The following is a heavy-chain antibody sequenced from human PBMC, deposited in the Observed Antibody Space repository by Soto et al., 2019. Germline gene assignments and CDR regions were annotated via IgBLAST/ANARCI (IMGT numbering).Heavy chain of an antibody. CDR3: ARGGAAAGTVVSWFDP. D-gene: IGHD6-13*01. V-gene: IGHV4-34*01. CDR1: GGSFSGYY. Sequence: SETLSLTCAVYGGSFSGYYWSWTRQPPGKGLEWIGEINHSGSTNYNPSLKSRVTISVDTSKNQFSLKLSSVTAADTAVYYCARGGAAAGTVVSWFDPWGQGTLVTVSS. CDR2: INHSGST. J-gene: IGHJ5*02.